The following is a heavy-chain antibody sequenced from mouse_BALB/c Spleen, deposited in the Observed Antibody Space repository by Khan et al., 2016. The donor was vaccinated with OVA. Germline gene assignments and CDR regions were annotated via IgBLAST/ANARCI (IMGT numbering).Heavy chain of an antibody. CDR3: AGSNGSWTMDY. Sequence: VQLKESGPSLVKPSQTLSLTCSVTGDSITSGFWNWIRKFPGNKFEYMGYVTYSGNTYYNPSLKSRISITRDTSKSQYYLQLNSVTTEDTATYFGAGSNGSWTMDYWGQGTSVTVSS. CDR1: GDSITSGF. CDR2: VTYSGNT. V-gene: IGHV3-8*02. D-gene: IGHD1-1*01. J-gene: IGHJ4*01.